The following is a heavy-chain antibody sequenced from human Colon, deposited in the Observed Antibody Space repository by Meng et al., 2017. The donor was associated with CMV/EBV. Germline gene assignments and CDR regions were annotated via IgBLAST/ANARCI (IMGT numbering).Heavy chain of an antibody. Sequence: GESLKISCAASGFTFNSYIMNWVRQAPGKGLEWVSSISSRSTYISYADSLKGRFTISRDNAKNSVYLQMNSLRAEDTAIYYCARLPYTKCFDYWGQGTLVTVSS. CDR3: ARLPYTKCFDY. D-gene: IGHD2-2*02. CDR1: GFTFNSYI. J-gene: IGHJ4*02. CDR2: ISSRSTYI. V-gene: IGHV3-21*01.